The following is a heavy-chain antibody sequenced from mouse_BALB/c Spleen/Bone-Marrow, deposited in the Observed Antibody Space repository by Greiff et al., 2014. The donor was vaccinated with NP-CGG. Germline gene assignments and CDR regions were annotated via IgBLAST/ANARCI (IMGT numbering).Heavy chain of an antibody. D-gene: IGHD2-12*01. CDR1: GYAFTNYL. CDR2: INPGSGGT. CDR3: AREKGLRRGAMDY. Sequence: VQLQQSGAELVRPGTSVKVSCKASGYAFTNYLTEWVKQRPGQGLEWIGVINPGSGGTNYNEKFKGKATLTADKSSSTAYMQLSSLTSDDSAVYFCAREKGLRRGAMDYWGQGTSVTVSS. V-gene: IGHV1-54*01. J-gene: IGHJ4*01.